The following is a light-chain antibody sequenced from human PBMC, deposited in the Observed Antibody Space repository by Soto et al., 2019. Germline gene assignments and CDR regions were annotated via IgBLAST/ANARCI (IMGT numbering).Light chain of an antibody. V-gene: IGKV3-20*01. CDR3: QQYESSVT. J-gene: IGKJ1*01. Sequence: EIVLTQSPGSLSLSPGEGATLSCRASQSVSSSFFAWYQQKPGQAPSLLIYGASRRATGVPDRFSGSGSGTDFTLSISRLEPEDFAVYYCQQYESSVTVGQGTKVELK. CDR2: GAS. CDR1: QSVSSSF.